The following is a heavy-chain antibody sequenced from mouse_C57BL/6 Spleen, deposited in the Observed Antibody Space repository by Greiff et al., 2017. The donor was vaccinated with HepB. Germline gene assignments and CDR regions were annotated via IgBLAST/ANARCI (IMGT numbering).Heavy chain of an antibody. Sequence: QVQLKESGAELAKPGASVKLSCKASGYTFTSYWMHWVKQRPGQGLEWIGYINPSSGYTKYNQKFKDKATLTADKSSSTAYMQLSSLTYEDSAVYYFARHYYGSSPWFAYWGQGTLVTVSA. CDR3: ARHYYGSSPWFAY. V-gene: IGHV1-7*01. CDR2: INPSSGYT. CDR1: GYTFTSYW. D-gene: IGHD1-1*01. J-gene: IGHJ3*01.